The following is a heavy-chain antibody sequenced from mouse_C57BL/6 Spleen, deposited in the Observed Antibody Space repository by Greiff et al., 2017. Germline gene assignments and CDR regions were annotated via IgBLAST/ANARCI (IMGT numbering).Heavy chain of an antibody. CDR1: GYSITSGYD. J-gene: IGHJ1*03. CDR3: ARHGSSYGYFDV. Sequence: EVQRVESGPGMVKPSQSLSLTCTVTGYSITSGYDWHWIRHFPGNKLEWMGYISYSGSTNYNPSLKSRISITHDTSKNHFFLKLNSVTTEDTATYYCARHGSSYGYFDVWGTGTTVTVSS. CDR2: ISYSGST. D-gene: IGHD1-1*01. V-gene: IGHV3-1*01.